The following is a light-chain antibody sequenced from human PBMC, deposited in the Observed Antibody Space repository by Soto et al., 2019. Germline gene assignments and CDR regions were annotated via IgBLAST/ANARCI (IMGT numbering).Light chain of an antibody. CDR3: AAWDDSLRGVV. Sequence: QSVLTQPPSASGTPGQTVTISCSGSRSNIGGGYVYWYLQLPGTAPKVLIYRSNQRPSGVPDRFSGSRSGTSASLAISGLRSEDEADYYCAAWDDSLRGVVFGGGTKLTVL. V-gene: IGLV1-47*01. J-gene: IGLJ2*01. CDR1: RSNIGGGY. CDR2: RSN.